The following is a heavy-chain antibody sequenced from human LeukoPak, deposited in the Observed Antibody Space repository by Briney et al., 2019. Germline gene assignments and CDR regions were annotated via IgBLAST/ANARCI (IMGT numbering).Heavy chain of an antibody. CDR2: ISSSSSYI. J-gene: IGHJ6*03. CDR3: ARVRRVTPWYMDV. V-gene: IGHV3-21*01. CDR1: GFTFSSYS. D-gene: IGHD3-10*01. Sequence: GGSLRLSCAASGFTFSSYSMNWVRQAPGKGLEWVSSISSSSSYIYYADSVKGRFTISRDDAKNSLYLQMNSLRAEDTAVYYCARVRRVTPWYMDVWGKGTTVTISS.